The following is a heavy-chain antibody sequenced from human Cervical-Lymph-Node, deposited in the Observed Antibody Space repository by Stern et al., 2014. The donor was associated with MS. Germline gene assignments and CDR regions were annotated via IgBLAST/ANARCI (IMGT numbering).Heavy chain of an antibody. CDR1: GASVISGNW. J-gene: IGHJ5*02. D-gene: IGHD2-2*01. V-gene: IGHV4-4*02. CDR3: ARVVAGCSRTSCFQDL. CDR2: IYHREGA. Sequence: VHLVESGPGLVKPSGTLSLTCAVSGASVISGNWWTWVRQPPGRTLQWIWEIYHREGANYNPSLKSRVTISIDKSTNHFSLKMTSMTAADTAVYYCARVVAGCSRTSCFQDLWGQGTLVTVSS.